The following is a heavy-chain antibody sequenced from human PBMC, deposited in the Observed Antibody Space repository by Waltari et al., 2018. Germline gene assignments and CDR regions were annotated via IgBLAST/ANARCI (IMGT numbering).Heavy chain of an antibody. CDR3: ARGKAREVLRFLPDY. V-gene: IGHV4-38-2*01. CDR2: IYHSGST. Sequence: QVQLQESGPGLVKPSETLSLTCAVSGYSISSGSYWAWVRQPPGKGLEWIGSIYHSGSTYYNPSLKSRVTISVDTSKNQFSLKLSSVTAADTAVYYCARGKAREVLRFLPDYWGQGTLVTVSS. CDR1: GYSISSGSY. D-gene: IGHD3-3*01. J-gene: IGHJ4*02.